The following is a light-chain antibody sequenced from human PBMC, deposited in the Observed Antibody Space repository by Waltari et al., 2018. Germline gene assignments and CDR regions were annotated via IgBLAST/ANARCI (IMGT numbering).Light chain of an antibody. CDR3: QVWDANTDPGV. V-gene: IGLV3-21*01. Sequence: SYVLTQPPSVSVAPGETARITCGGNNIESKSVHWYRQRPGQAPVVVISYDNDRAAGIPERCSGSNSGNTATLTISRVEAGDEADYYCQVWDANTDPGVFGTGTEVTVL. J-gene: IGLJ1*01. CDR1: NIESKS. CDR2: YDN.